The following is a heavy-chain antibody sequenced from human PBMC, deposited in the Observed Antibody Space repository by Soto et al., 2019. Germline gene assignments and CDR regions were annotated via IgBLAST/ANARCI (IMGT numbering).Heavy chain of an antibody. J-gene: IGHJ4*02. CDR3: AKFRDYYDSNGYIAFDY. CDR1: GFTFSNYA. CDR2: ISGSGSGGST. Sequence: GGSLRLSCAASGFTFSNYAMSWVRQAPGKGLDWVSAISGSGSGGSTYYADSVKGRFTISRDNSKNTLYLQMNSLRAEDTAVYYCAKFRDYYDSNGYIAFDYWGQGTLVTVSS. D-gene: IGHD3-22*01. V-gene: IGHV3-23*01.